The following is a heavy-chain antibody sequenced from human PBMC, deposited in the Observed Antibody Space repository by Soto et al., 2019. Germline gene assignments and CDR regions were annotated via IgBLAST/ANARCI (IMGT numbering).Heavy chain of an antibody. J-gene: IGHJ6*03. D-gene: IGHD2-2*01. CDR1: GGSISSYS. CDR2: IYYSGST. CDR3: ARGLGGVVPAADYYYYYYMDV. Sequence: SETLSLTCTGSGGSISSYSWSWIRQPPGKGLELIGYIYYSGSTNYNPSLKSRVTISVDTSKNQFSLKLSSVTAADTAVYYCARGLGGVVPAADYYYYYYMDVWGKGTTVTVSS. V-gene: IGHV4-59*01.